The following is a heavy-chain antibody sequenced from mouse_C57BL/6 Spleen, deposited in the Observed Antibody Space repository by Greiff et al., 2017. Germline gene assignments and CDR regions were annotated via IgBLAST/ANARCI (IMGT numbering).Heavy chain of an antibody. CDR3: ARNGYDDD. J-gene: IGHJ2*01. D-gene: IGHD2-2*01. Sequence: DVKLQESGPGLVKPSQSLSLTCSVTGYSITSGYYWNWIRQPPGNKLEWMGYISYDGSNNYNPSLKNRISITRDTSKNQFFLKLNSVTTEDTATYYCARNGYDDDWGQGTTLTVSS. CDR1: GYSITSGYY. V-gene: IGHV3-6*01. CDR2: ISYDGSN.